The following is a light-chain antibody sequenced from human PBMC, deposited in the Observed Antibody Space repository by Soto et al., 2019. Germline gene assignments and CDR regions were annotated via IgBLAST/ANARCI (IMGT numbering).Light chain of an antibody. J-gene: IGKJ1*01. CDR2: GAS. V-gene: IGKV3-15*01. CDR1: QSVSSN. CDR3: QQYNNWPPQWP. Sequence: EIVMTQSPATLSVSPGERATLSCRASQSVSSNLAWYQQKPGQAPRLLIYGASTRATGIPARFSGSGSGTEFTLTISRLQSEDFAVYYCQQYNNWPPQWPFGQGTKVEIK.